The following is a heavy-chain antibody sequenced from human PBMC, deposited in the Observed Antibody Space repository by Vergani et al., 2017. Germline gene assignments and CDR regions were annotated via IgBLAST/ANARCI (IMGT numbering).Heavy chain of an antibody. D-gene: IGHD4-17*01. CDR1: GGPISSYY. Sequence: QVQLQESGPGLVKPSETLSLTCTVSGGPISSYYWSWIREPPGKGLEWIGYIYYSGSTNDNPSLKSRVTISVDTSKNQFSLKLSSVTAADTDVYYCARLSRYGDWYFDLWGRGTLVTVSS. V-gene: IGHV4-59*01. J-gene: IGHJ2*01. CDR3: ARLSRYGDWYFDL. CDR2: IYYSGST.